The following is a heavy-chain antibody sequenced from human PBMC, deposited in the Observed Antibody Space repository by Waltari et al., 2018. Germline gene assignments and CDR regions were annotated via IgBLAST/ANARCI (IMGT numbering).Heavy chain of an antibody. Sequence: QVQLVQSGAEVRKPGASVKVSCKASGYIFTGIYINWVRQAPGQGFEWMGWIKPHSGDTNYAQKCRGRITMTRDTAITTAYIELSSLTSDDTAVYYCARGSSRVDFWGQGTLVTVSS. CDR3: ARGSSRVDF. CDR1: GYIFTGIY. CDR2: IKPHSGDT. J-gene: IGHJ4*02. V-gene: IGHV1-2*02. D-gene: IGHD2-2*01.